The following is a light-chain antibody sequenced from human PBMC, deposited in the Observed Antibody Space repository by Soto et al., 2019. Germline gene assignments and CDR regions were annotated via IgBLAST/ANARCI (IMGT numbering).Light chain of an antibody. CDR3: QQYGSSGT. Sequence: EIVLTQSPGTLSLSPGERATLSCRASQSVSNNYLAWYQQKPGQAPRLLIHGASNRATGIPDRFSGSGSGTDFTLTISRLEPEDFAVYYCQQYGSSGTFGQGTKVAIK. J-gene: IGKJ1*01. CDR1: QSVSNNY. CDR2: GAS. V-gene: IGKV3-20*01.